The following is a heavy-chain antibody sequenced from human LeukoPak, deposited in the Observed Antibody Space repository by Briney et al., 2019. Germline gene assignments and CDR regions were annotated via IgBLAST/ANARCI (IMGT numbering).Heavy chain of an antibody. Sequence: GGSLRLSCAASVFTVSSNYMSWVRQAPGKGLEGVTVIYCGGSTYYADSVKGRFTISRDNSKNTLYLQMNRLRAEDTAVYYCERDEYDSSGYHTGFDYWGQGTLVTVSS. CDR3: ERDEYDSSGYHTGFDY. CDR1: VFTVSSNY. D-gene: IGHD3-22*01. V-gene: IGHV3-66*02. CDR2: IYCGGST. J-gene: IGHJ4*02.